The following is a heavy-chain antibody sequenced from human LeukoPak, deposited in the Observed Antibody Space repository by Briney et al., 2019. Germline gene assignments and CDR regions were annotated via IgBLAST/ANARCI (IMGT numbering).Heavy chain of an antibody. Sequence: PGGSLRLSCAASGFTFSSYSMNWVRQAPGEGLEWVSSISSSSSYIYYADSVKGRFTISRDNAKNSLYLQMNSLRAEDTAVYYCARSWLVYCWYYGMDVWGQGATVTVSS. CDR2: ISSSSSYI. D-gene: IGHD5-18*01. CDR1: GFTFSSYS. V-gene: IGHV3-21*01. CDR3: ARSWLVYCWYYGMDV. J-gene: IGHJ6*02.